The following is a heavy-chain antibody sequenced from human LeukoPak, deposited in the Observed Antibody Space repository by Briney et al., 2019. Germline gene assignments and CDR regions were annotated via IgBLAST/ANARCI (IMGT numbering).Heavy chain of an antibody. V-gene: IGHV1-8*01. CDR2: MNPNSGNT. J-gene: IGHJ6*03. D-gene: IGHD3-22*01. CDR1: GYTFTSYD. Sequence: ASVKVSCKASGYTFTSYDINWVRQATGQGLEWMGWMNPNSGNTCYAQKFQGRVTMTRNTSISTAYMELSSLRSEDTAVYYCARSYYDSSGYYRFFYYMDVWGKGTTVTVSS. CDR3: ARSYYDSSGYYRFFYYMDV.